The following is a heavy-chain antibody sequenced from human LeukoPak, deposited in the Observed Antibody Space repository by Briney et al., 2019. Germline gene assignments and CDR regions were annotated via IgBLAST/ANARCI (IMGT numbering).Heavy chain of an antibody. CDR3: ARDRGYSYGYAYYFDY. CDR1: GYTFTGYY. V-gene: IGHV1-2*06. Sequence: ASVKVSCKASGYTFTGYYMHWVRQAPGQGLEWMGRINPNSGGTNYAQKFQGRVTMTRDTSISTAYMELSGLRSDDTAVYYCARDRGYSYGYAYYFDYWGQGTLVTVSS. J-gene: IGHJ4*02. CDR2: INPNSGGT. D-gene: IGHD5-18*01.